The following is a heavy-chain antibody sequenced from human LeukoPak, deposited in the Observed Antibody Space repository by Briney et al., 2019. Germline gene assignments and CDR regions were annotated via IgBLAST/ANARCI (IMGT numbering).Heavy chain of an antibody. V-gene: IGHV3-23*01. D-gene: IGHD5-24*01. Sequence: GGPLRLSCAASGFTYSSYAMSWVPQATGKGLEWVSAISGSGGSTYYADSVKGRFTISRDNSKNTLYLQMNSLRAEDAAVYYCAKLDSYNYFDYWGQGTLVTVSS. CDR2: ISGSGGST. CDR1: GFTYSSYA. CDR3: AKLDSYNYFDY. J-gene: IGHJ4*02.